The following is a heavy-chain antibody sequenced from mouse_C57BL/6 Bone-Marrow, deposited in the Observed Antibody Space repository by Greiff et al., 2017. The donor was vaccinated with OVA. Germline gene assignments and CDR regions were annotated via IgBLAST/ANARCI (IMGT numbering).Heavy chain of an antibody. CDR1: GYSFTGYF. Sequence: EVHLVESGPELVKPGDSVKISCKASGYSFTGYFMNWVMQSHGKSLEWIGRINPYNGDTFYNQKFKGKATLTVDKSSSTAHMELRSLTSEDSAVYYCVNGYYFDYWGQGTTLTVSS. J-gene: IGHJ2*01. D-gene: IGHD2-2*01. CDR2: INPYNGDT. CDR3: VNGYYFDY. V-gene: IGHV1-20*01.